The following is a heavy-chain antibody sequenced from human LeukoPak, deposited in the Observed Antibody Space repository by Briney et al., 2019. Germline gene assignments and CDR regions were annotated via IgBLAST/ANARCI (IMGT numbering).Heavy chain of an antibody. CDR1: GFTFSDYY. Sequence: GGSLRLSCAASGFTFSDYYMSWIRQAPGKGLEWVSSISSSSSYIYYADSVKGRFTISRDNAKNSLYLQMNSLRVEDTAVYYCARGYSYGSWYFDYWGQGTLVTVSS. D-gene: IGHD5-18*01. CDR3: ARGYSYGSWYFDY. CDR2: ISSSSSYI. V-gene: IGHV3-11*06. J-gene: IGHJ4*02.